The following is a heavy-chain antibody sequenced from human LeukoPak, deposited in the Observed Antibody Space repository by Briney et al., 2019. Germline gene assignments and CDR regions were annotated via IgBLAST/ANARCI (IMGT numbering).Heavy chain of an antibody. CDR2: INANSGTT. D-gene: IGHD4-17*01. J-gene: IGHJ4*02. Sequence: GGSLRLSCAASGFAFSFYAMSWLRQPPGKGLEWVSTINANSGTTSYAASVRGRFTISRDNSKNTLYLQVNTLRAEDTAVYYCARRGYGDYAPFDYWGQGTLVTVSS. V-gene: IGHV3-23*01. CDR3: ARRGYGDYAPFDY. CDR1: GFAFSFYA.